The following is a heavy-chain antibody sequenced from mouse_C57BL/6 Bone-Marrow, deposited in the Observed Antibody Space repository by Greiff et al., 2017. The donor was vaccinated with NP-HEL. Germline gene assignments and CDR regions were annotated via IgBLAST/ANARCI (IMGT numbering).Heavy chain of an antibody. D-gene: IGHD1-1*01. J-gene: IGHJ1*03. Sequence: VQGVESGPGLVAPSQRLSITCTVSGFSLTSYGVSWVRQPPGKGLEWLGVIWGDGSTNYHSALISRLSISKDNSKSQVFLKLNSRQTDDTATYYCASTTERFWSFDVWGTGTTVTVSS. V-gene: IGHV2-3*01. CDR2: IWGDGST. CDR3: ASTTERFWSFDV. CDR1: GFSLTSYG.